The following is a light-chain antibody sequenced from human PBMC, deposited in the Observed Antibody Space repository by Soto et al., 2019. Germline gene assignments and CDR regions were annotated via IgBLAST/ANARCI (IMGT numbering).Light chain of an antibody. CDR1: SSDVGGYNY. CDR2: TVS. CDR3: SSYSSSSTLEV. J-gene: IGLJ2*01. Sequence: QSVLTQPASVSGSPGQSITISCTGTSSDVGGYNYVSWYQQHPGKAPKLMIYTVSNRPSGVSNRFSGSKSGNTASLTISGLQAEDEADYYGSSYSSSSTLEVFGGVTKVTVL. V-gene: IGLV2-14*01.